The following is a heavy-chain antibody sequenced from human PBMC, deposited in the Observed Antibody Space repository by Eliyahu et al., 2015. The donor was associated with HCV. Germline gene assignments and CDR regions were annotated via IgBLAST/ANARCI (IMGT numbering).Heavy chain of an antibody. J-gene: IGHJ4*02. V-gene: IGHV4-30-4*01. CDR2: MSYNDIT. CDR3: ARMTASNARLDF. D-gene: IGHD2-21*02. Sequence: QVLLQESGPGVVKPSQTLSLTCTVSGDSTYSDIYYWSWVRQTPGKGLEWLGYMSYNDITYYNPSLTGRVAFSVDTSKNQVSLKLTSVTAADTAVYYCARMTASNARLDFWGPGILVTVSS. CDR1: GDSTYSDIYY.